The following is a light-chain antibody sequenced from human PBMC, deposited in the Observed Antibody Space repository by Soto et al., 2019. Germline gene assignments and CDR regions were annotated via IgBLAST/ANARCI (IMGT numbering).Light chain of an antibody. J-gene: IGKJ3*01. Sequence: EIVMTQSPATLSVPPGERASLSCRASQSISTNLAWYQQKPGQAPRLLIYGASTRATGIPARFSGSGSGTEFTLTISSSQSEDFAVYYCQQYDKWPLTFGPGTKVDIE. CDR3: QQYDKWPLT. CDR2: GAS. V-gene: IGKV3-15*01. CDR1: QSISTN.